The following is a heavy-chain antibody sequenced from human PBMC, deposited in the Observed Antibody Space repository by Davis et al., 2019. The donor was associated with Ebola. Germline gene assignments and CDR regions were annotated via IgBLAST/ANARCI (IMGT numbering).Heavy chain of an antibody. J-gene: IGHJ5*01. CDR2: IYHSGST. CDR3: ARSNYGSGSYDS. CDR1: GGSISSSNW. D-gene: IGHD3-10*01. V-gene: IGHV4-4*02. Sequence: MPSETLSLTCAVSGGSISSSNWWSWVRQPPGKGLEWIGEIYHSGSTNYNPSLKSRVTISVDTSKNQFSLKLSSVTVADTAVFYCARSNYGSGSYDSWGQGALVTVSS.